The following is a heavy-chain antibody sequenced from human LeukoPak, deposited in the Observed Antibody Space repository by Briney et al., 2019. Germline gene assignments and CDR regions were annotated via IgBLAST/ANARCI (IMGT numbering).Heavy chain of an antibody. D-gene: IGHD5/OR15-5a*01. CDR1: GITFNNYN. CDR2: ITISGGTI. Sequence: GGSLRLSCVASGITFNNYNMNWVRQAPGKGLEWVSHITISGGTIYYADSVKGRFVISRDNAKNSLFLQMNSLRVEDTAVYYCANPIYPQGYYFDYWGQGTLVTVSS. CDR3: ANPIYPQGYYFDY. J-gene: IGHJ4*02. V-gene: IGHV3-48*01.